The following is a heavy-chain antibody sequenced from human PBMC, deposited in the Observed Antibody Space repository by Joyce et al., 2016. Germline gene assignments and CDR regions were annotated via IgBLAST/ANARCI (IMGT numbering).Heavy chain of an antibody. J-gene: IGHJ4*02. CDR3: ARHTRVPEF. CDR2: ISSRGDDI. CDR1: GFVFTDDY. V-gene: IGHV3-11*01. D-gene: IGHD3-10*01. Sequence: QVQLVESGGGLVKPGESLRLSCTASGFVFTDDYMSWFRQVPGKGLECISYISSRGDDILYADSVKGRFTVSRDNAKSSIYLQMNGLSVEDTAIYYCARHTRVPEFRGQGTLVTVSS.